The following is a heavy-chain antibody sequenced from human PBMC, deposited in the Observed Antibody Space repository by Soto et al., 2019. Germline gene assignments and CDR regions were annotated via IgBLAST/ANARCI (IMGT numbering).Heavy chain of an antibody. CDR1: GFTFSSYA. CDR2: ISGSGGST. J-gene: IGHJ4*02. CDR3: AKDLLGFLKWLAFDY. D-gene: IGHD3-3*01. Sequence: EVQLLESGGGLVQPGGSLRLSCAASGFTFSSYAMSWVSQAPGKGLEWVSAISGSGGSTYYADSVKGRFTISRDTSKNTLYLQMNSLRAEDTAVYYCAKDLLGFLKWLAFDYWGQGTLVTVSS. V-gene: IGHV3-23*01.